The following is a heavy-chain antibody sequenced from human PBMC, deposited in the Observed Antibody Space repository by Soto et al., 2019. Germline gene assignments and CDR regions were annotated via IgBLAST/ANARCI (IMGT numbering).Heavy chain of an antibody. Sequence: GGSLRLSCAASGFTFGSYGMHWVRQAPGKGLEWVAVISYDGSNKYYADSVMGRFTISRDNSKNTLYLQMNSLRAEDTAVYYCAKEGYYDSSGYPHYWGQGTLVTVSS. D-gene: IGHD3-22*01. CDR2: ISYDGSNK. CDR1: GFTFGSYG. V-gene: IGHV3-30*18. CDR3: AKEGYYDSSGYPHY. J-gene: IGHJ4*02.